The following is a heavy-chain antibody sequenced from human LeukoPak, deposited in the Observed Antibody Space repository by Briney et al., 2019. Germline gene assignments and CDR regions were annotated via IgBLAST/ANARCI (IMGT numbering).Heavy chain of an antibody. V-gene: IGHV3-21*01. J-gene: IGHJ4*02. D-gene: IGHD3-22*01. Sequence: PGGSLRLSCAASGFTFSSYSMNWVRQAPGKGLEWVSSISSSSSYIYYADSVKGRFTISRDNAKNSLYLQMNSLRAEDTAVYYCARVDLLGFSTAFDYWGQGTLVTVSS. CDR1: GFTFSSYS. CDR2: ISSSSSYI. CDR3: ARVDLLGFSTAFDY.